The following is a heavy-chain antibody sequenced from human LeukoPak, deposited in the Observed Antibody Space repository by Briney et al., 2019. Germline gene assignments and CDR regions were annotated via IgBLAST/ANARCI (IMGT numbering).Heavy chain of an antibody. Sequence: SETLSLTCTVSGASINSNYWSWIRQPPGKGLEWIGEINHSGSTNYNPSLKSRVTISVDTSKNQFSLKLSSVTAADTAVYYCARALSRYFDWLPRFDPWGQGTLVTVSS. D-gene: IGHD3-9*01. CDR2: INHSGST. J-gene: IGHJ5*02. V-gene: IGHV4-34*01. CDR1: GASINSNY. CDR3: ARALSRYFDWLPRFDP.